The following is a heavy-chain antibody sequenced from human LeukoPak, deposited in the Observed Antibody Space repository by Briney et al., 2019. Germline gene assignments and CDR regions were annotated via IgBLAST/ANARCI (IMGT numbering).Heavy chain of an antibody. CDR1: GASISSYD. CDR2: IYYSGNT. J-gene: IGHJ3*02. D-gene: IGHD3-16*01. CDR3: ARFRNFVSDI. V-gene: IGHV4-59*12. Sequence: SETLSLTCTVSGASISSYDWNWIRQPPGKGLELIWYIYYSGNTNYNPSLKSRVTMSVDTSKNQFSLKVTSVTAADTAVYYCARFRNFVSDIWGQGTMVTVSS.